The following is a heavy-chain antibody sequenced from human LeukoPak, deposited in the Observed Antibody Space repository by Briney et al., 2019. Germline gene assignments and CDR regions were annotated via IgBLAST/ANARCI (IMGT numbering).Heavy chain of an antibody. CDR1: GYTCTGYY. J-gene: IGHJ5*02. CDR3: ARDYYDRRNWFDP. CDR2: INPNSGGT. V-gene: IGHV1-2*02. Sequence: ASVKVSCKASGYTCTGYYMHWVRQAPGQGLEWMGWINPNSGGTNYAQKFQGRVTMTRDTSISTAYMELSRLRSDDTAVYYCARDYYDRRNWFDPWGQGTLVTVSS. D-gene: IGHD3-10*02.